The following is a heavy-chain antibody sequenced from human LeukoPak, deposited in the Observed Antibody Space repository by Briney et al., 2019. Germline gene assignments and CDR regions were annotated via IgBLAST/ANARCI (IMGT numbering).Heavy chain of an antibody. D-gene: IGHD3-10*01. V-gene: IGHV4-59*01. J-gene: IGHJ3*02. CDR2: IYYSGST. Sequence: SETLSLTCTVSGGSISSYYWSWIRQPPGKGLEWIGYIYYSGSTNYNPSLKSRVTISVDTSKNQFSLKLSSVTAADTVVYYCAREMVRGVHYAFDIWGQGTMVTVSS. CDR3: AREMVRGVHYAFDI. CDR1: GGSISSYY.